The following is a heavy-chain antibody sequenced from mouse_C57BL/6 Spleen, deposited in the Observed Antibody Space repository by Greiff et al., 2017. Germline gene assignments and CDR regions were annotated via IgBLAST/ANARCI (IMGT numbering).Heavy chain of an antibody. CDR2: ISSGSSTI. J-gene: IGHJ3*01. CDR1: GFTFSDYG. D-gene: IGHD2-1*01. V-gene: IGHV5-17*01. CDR3: ARGGNYAWFAY. Sequence: EVQVVESGGGLVKPGGSLKLSCAASGFTFSDYGMHWVRQAPEKGLEWVAYISSGSSTIYYADTGKGRFTISRDNAKNTLFLQMTGLRSEDTAMYYCARGGNYAWFAYWGQGTLVTVSA.